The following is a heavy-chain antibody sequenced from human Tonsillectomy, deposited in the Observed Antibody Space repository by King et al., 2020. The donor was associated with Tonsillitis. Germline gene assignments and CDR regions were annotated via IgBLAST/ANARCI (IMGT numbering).Heavy chain of an antibody. CDR1: GGSISSGSYY. Sequence: VQLQESGPGLVKPSQTLSLTCTVSGGSISSGSYYWSWIRQPAGKGLEWIGRIYTSGCTNYNPSLKSRVTMSVDTSKNQFSLKLSSVTAADTAVYYCAREGTGVTTPHFDYWGQGTLVTVSS. V-gene: IGHV4-61*02. CDR2: IYTSGCT. CDR3: AREGTGVTTPHFDY. J-gene: IGHJ4*02. D-gene: IGHD4-11*01.